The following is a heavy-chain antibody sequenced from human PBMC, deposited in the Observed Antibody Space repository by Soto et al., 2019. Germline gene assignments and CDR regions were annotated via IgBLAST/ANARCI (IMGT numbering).Heavy chain of an antibody. D-gene: IGHD3-22*01. CDR1: GGTFSSYA. CDR3: ARSPRVTMIIAEYFQH. CDR2: IIPIFGTA. V-gene: IGHV1-69*01. Sequence: QVQLVQSGAEVKKPGSSVKVSCKASGGTFSSYAISWVRQAPGHGLEWMGGIIPIFGTANYAQKFQGRVTITADESTSTAYMELSSLRSEDTAVYYCARSPRVTMIIAEYFQHWGQGTLVTVSS. J-gene: IGHJ1*01.